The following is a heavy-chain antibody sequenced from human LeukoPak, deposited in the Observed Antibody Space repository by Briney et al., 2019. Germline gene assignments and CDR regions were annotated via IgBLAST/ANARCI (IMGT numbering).Heavy chain of an antibody. CDR3: ARDLLRQPLYYGTDV. V-gene: IGHV1-69*05. D-gene: IGHD2-2*01. CDR1: GGTFSSYA. Sequence: GSSVKVSCKASGGTFSSYAISWVRQAPGQGLEWMGGTIPIFGTANYAQKLQGRVTMTTDTSTSTAYMELRSLRSDDTAVYYCARDLLRQPLYYGTDVWGQGTTVTVSS. CDR2: TIPIFGTA. J-gene: IGHJ6*02.